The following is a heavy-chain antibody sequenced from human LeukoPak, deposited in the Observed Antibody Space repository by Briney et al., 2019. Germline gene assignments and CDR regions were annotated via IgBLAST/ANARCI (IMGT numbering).Heavy chain of an antibody. J-gene: IGHJ4*02. CDR3: AKLGYYDFWSNYLVFDN. CDR2: VSGSGGST. D-gene: IGHD3-3*01. Sequence: GGSLRLSCAASGFTFNSYAMTWVRQAPGKRPDWVSAVSGSGGSTYYPDSVEGRFTISRDNSKDTLYLQINSLRVEDTAVYFCAKLGYYDFWSNYLVFDNWGQGTLVTVSS. V-gene: IGHV3-23*01. CDR1: GFTFNSYA.